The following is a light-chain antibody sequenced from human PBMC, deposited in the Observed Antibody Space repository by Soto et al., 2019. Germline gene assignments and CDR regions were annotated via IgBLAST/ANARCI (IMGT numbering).Light chain of an antibody. CDR1: QSVDSTF. Sequence: EIVLTQSPGSLSLSPGERATLSCRASQSVDSTFFAWYQKKPGQAPRLLIYGASKRATGIPVRFSGSGSGTDFTLIISRLEPEDFAVYYCQQYVSSVTFGQGTKVEIK. CDR3: QQYVSSVT. CDR2: GAS. V-gene: IGKV3-20*01. J-gene: IGKJ1*01.